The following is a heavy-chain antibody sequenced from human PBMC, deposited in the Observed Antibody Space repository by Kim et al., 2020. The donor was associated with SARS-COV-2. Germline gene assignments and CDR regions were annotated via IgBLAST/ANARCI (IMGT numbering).Heavy chain of an antibody. V-gene: IGHV3-53*01. CDR3: ARDNFWFGELSY. D-gene: IGHD3-10*01. Sequence: GGSLRLSCAASGFTVSSNYMSWVRQAPGKGLEWVSVIYSGGSTYYADSVKGRFTISRDNSKNTLYLQMNSLRAEDTAVYYCARDNFWFGELSYWGQGTLVTVSS. CDR2: IYSGGST. J-gene: IGHJ4*02. CDR1: GFTVSSNY.